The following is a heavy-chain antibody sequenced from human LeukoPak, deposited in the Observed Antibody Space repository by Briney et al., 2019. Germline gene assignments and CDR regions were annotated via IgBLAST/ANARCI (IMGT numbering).Heavy chain of an antibody. CDR1: GYSISSGYY. J-gene: IGHJ4*02. CDR2: IYHSGST. CDR3: ARSMVGGVIVIVY. D-gene: IGHD3-16*02. V-gene: IGHV4-38-2*01. Sequence: KPSETLSLTCAVSGYSISSGYYWGWIRQPPGKGLEWIGGIYHSGSTYYNPSLKSRVTISVDTSKNQFSLKLSSVTAADTAVYYCARSMVGGVIVIVYWGQGTLVTVSS.